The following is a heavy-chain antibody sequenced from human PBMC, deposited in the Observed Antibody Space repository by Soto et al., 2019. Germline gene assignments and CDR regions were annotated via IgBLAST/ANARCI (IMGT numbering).Heavy chain of an antibody. Sequence: PGESLKISCKGSGYSFTKYWIGWVRQMPGKGLEWMAIIYPDESDTRYSPSFQGQVTISADKSISTAYLQWSSLKASDTAMYYCGGMSCSGGGNRGNYYYGMDIWGQGTMVTASS. J-gene: IGHJ6*02. CDR3: GGMSCSGGGNRGNYYYGMDI. V-gene: IGHV5-51*01. D-gene: IGHD2-15*01. CDR2: IYPDESDT. CDR1: GYSFTKYW.